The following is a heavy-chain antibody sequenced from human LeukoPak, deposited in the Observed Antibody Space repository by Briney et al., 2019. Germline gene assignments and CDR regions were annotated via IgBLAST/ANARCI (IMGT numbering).Heavy chain of an antibody. V-gene: IGHV1-69*05. D-gene: IGHD3-22*01. CDR2: IIPTFGTV. CDR1: GGTFSSYA. Sequence: SVKVSCKASGGTFSSYAISWVRQAPGQGLEWMGGIIPTFGTVNYAQKFQGRVTITTDESASTAYMELSSLRSEDTAVYYCARSRSGYYSCYFDYWGQGTLVTVSS. J-gene: IGHJ4*02. CDR3: ARSRSGYYSCYFDY.